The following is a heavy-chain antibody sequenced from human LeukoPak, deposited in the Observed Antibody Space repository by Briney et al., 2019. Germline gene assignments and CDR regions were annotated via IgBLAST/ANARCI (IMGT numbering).Heavy chain of an antibody. CDR1: GYTFTSYY. CDR3: ARDRGLRFLEIIQGVLPPDY. J-gene: IGHJ4*02. Sequence: ASVKVSCKASGYTFTSYYMHWVRQAPGQGLEWMGIIDPSGGSTSYAQKFQGRVTMTRDMSTSTVYMELSSLRSEDTAVYYCARDRGLRFLEIIQGVLPPDYWGQGTLVTVSS. V-gene: IGHV1-46*01. CDR2: IDPSGGST. D-gene: IGHD3-3*01.